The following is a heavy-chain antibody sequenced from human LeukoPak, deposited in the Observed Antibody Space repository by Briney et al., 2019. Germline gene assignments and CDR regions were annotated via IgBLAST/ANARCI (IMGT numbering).Heavy chain of an antibody. J-gene: IGHJ4*02. CDR2: IWYDGSNK. V-gene: IGHV3-33*01. Sequence: GGSLRLSCAASGFTFSNYGMHWVRQAPGKGLEWVAIIWYDGSNKYYADSVKGRFTISRDNSKNTLYLQMNSLRAEDTAVYYCARARDVYSSRWNRNFAYWGQGPLVTVSA. CDR1: GFTFSNYG. D-gene: IGHD6-13*01. CDR3: ARARDVYSSRWNRNFAY.